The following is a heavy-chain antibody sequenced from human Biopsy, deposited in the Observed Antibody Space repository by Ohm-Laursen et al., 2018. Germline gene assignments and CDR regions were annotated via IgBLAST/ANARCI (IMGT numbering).Heavy chain of an antibody. D-gene: IGHD3-10*01. CDR3: ARDTGTMVRGVLYQ. CDR1: GFNLGDYA. V-gene: IGHV3-9*01. Sequence: SLRLSCAASGFNLGDYAMHWVRQVPGKGLEWVSGIKRNSGKIDYADSVKGRFTISRDNAKNSLYLHMNSLRTEDSDFYYCARDTGTMVRGVLYQWGQGTQVTVSS. CDR2: IKRNSGKI. J-gene: IGHJ4*02.